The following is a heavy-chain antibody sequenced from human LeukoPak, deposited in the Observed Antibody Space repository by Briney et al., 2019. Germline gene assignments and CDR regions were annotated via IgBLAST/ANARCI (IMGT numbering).Heavy chain of an antibody. J-gene: IGHJ3*02. Sequence: PSETLSLTCTVSGGSISSGGYYWSWIRQPPGKGLEWIGYIYHSGSTYYNPSLKSRVTISVDRSKNQFSLKLSSVTAADTAVYYCARAYYDFWSGYPDIWGQGTMVTVSS. D-gene: IGHD3-3*01. V-gene: IGHV4-30-2*01. CDR3: ARAYYDFWSGYPDI. CDR2: IYHSGST. CDR1: GGSISSGGYY.